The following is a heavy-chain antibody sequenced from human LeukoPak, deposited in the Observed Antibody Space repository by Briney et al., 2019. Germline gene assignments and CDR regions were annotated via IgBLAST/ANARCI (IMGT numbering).Heavy chain of an antibody. CDR1: GFTFSGSA. D-gene: IGHD1-26*01. J-gene: IGHJ5*02. CDR2: IDKKDKGYATAT. V-gene: IGHV3-73*01. Sequence: GGSLRLSCAASGFTFSGSAIHWVRQSSGKGLEWVGQIDKKDKGYATATAYAASVKGRFTISRDDSINTAYLQMKSLRTEDTALYYCTRDSGTYNWFDPWGQGTLVTVSS. CDR3: TRDSGTYNWFDP.